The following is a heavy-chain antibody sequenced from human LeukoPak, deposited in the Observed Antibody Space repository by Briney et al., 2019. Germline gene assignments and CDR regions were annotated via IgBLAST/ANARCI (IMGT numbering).Heavy chain of an antibody. CDR3: ARGGSYGDY. CDR1: GFTFARYW. CDR2: VTPDGSSI. D-gene: IGHD3-16*01. J-gene: IGHJ4*02. Sequence: GGSLRLSCAASGFTFARYWAHWVRQAPGKGLVWVSRVTPDGSSITYGDSVKGRFTSSRDNSQNTLYLQMNSLKVEDTAVYYCARGGSYGDYWGQGFLVTVSS. V-gene: IGHV3-74*01.